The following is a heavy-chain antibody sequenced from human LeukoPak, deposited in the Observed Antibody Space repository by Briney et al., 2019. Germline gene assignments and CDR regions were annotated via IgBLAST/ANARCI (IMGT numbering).Heavy chain of an antibody. CDR3: ARIYSGSYRGPFDY. D-gene: IGHD1-26*01. V-gene: IGHV1-2*02. Sequence: ASVKVSCKVSGYTLTELSMHWVRQAPGQGLEWMGWINPNTGGTNYAQKFQGRVTMTRDTSISTAYMELSRLRSDDTAVYYCARIYSGSYRGPFDYWGQGTLVTVSS. CDR2: INPNTGGT. J-gene: IGHJ4*02. CDR1: GYTLTELS.